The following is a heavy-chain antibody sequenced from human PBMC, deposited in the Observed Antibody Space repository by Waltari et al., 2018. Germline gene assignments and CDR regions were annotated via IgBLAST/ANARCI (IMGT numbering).Heavy chain of an antibody. CDR3: AKDPEVLDAFDI. CDR2: ISGSGGST. J-gene: IGHJ3*02. CDR1: GFTFSSYA. V-gene: IGHV3-23*01. Sequence: EVQLLESGGGLVQPGGSLRLSCAASGFTFSSYAMSWVRQATGKGLEWVSAISGSGGSTYYADSVKGRFTISRDNSKNTLYLQMNSLRAEDTAVYYCAKDPEVLDAFDIWGQGTMVTVSS.